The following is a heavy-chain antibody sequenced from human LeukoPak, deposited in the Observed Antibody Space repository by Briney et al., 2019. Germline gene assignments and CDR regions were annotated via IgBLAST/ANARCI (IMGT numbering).Heavy chain of an antibody. V-gene: IGHV1-2*02. CDR1: GYTFTAQY. CDR3: AKEGYDGSYFRLDF. CDR2: INPNNGDT. Sequence: ASVRVSCKASGYTFTAQYIHWVRQAPGQGLEWMGWINPNNGDTNYAQKFQVRVTMTRDTSTSTAYMELSRLTPDDTAVYYCAKEGYDGSYFRLDFWGQGTLVAVSS. J-gene: IGHJ4*02. D-gene: IGHD1-26*01.